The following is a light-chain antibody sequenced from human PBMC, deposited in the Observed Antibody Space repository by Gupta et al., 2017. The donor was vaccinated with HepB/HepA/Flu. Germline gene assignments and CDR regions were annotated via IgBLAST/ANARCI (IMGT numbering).Light chain of an antibody. Sequence: SYVLTQPPSVSVAPGKTARITCGGDNIGSKSVHWYQQKPGQAPVLVIYDDSDRPSGIPERFSGSNSGNTATLTISRVEAGDEADYSCQVWDSSRDHDVFGPGTKVTVL. CDR3: QVWDSSRDHDV. CDR1: NIGSKS. J-gene: IGLJ1*01. CDR2: DDS. V-gene: IGLV3-21*04.